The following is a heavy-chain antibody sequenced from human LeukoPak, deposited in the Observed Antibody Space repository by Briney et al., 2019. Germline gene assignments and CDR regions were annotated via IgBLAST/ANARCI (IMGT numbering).Heavy chain of an antibody. D-gene: IGHD1-26*01. CDR3: ARVKSGSFLFDY. Sequence: SETLSLTCTVSDGSISSHYWSWIRQPAGKGLEWIGRIYTSGSTNYNPSLESRVTLSIDTSKNQFSLKLRFVTAADTAVYYCARVKSGSFLFDYWGQGTLVTVSS. J-gene: IGHJ4*02. V-gene: IGHV4-4*07. CDR1: DGSISSHY. CDR2: IYTSGST.